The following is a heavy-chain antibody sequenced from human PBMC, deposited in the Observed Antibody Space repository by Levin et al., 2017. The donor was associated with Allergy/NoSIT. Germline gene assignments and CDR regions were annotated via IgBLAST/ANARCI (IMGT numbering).Heavy chain of an antibody. J-gene: IGHJ4*02. Sequence: GGSLRLSCAASGFTFSSYAMSWVRQAPGKGLEWVSAISGSGGSTYYADSMKGRFTISRDNSKNTLYLQMNSLRAEDTAVYYCATLGPKWELPTFDYWGQGTLVTVSS. CDR3: ATLGPKWELPTFDY. V-gene: IGHV3-23*01. D-gene: IGHD1-26*01. CDR2: ISGSGGST. CDR1: GFTFSSYA.